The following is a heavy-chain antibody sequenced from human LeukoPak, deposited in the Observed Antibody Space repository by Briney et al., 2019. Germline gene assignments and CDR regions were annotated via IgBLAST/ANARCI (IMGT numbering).Heavy chain of an antibody. D-gene: IGHD3-3*01. V-gene: IGHV3-30*03. CDR3: ARDRAWNYFDY. CDR1: GFTFSRHG. CDR2: ISNDGSRK. J-gene: IGHJ4*02. Sequence: GGSLRLSCAPSGFTFSRHGMHWVRQAPGKGLEWVAIISNDGSRKYYAHSVEGRFTISRDNSKNTLFLQMDSLRAEDTAVYYCARDRAWNYFDYWGQGTLVTVSS.